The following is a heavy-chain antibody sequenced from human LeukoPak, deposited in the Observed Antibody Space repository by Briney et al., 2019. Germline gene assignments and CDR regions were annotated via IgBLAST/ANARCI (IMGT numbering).Heavy chain of an antibody. D-gene: IGHD3-10*01. V-gene: IGHV3-21*01. CDR2: ISSSSSYI. J-gene: IGHJ6*02. Sequence: GGSLRLSCAASGFTFSSYSMNGVRQAPGKGPEWVSSISSSSSYIYYADSVKGRFTISRDNAKNSLYLQMNSLRAEDTAVYYCARDASILWFGEFYYYYYGMDVWGQGTTVTVSS. CDR3: ARDASILWFGEFYYYYYGMDV. CDR1: GFTFSSYS.